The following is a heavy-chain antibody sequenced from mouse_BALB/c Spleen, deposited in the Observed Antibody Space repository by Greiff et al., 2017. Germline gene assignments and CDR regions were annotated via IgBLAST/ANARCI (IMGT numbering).Heavy chain of an antibody. CDR2: IYPYNGGT. V-gene: IGHV1S29*02. CDR3: ARSGMGNYGY. Sequence: EVKLMESGPELVKPGASVKISCKASGYTFTDYNMHGVKQSHGKSLEWIGYIYPYNGGTGYNQKFKSKATLTVDTSSSTAYMELRSLTSEDSAVYYCARSGMGNYGYWGQGTTLTVSS. CDR1: GYTFTDYN. J-gene: IGHJ2*01. D-gene: IGHD2-1*01.